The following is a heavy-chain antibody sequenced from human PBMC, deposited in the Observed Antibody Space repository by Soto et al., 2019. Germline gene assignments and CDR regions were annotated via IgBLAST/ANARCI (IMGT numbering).Heavy chain of an antibody. Sequence: SETLSLTCAVSGGSISSSNWWSWVRQPPGKGLEWIGEIYHSGSTNYNPSLESRVTISVDKSKNQFSLKLSSVTAADTAVYYCVRKISHQVLFFGGQGTLVTVSS. V-gene: IGHV4-4*02. CDR3: VRKISHQVLFF. CDR1: GGSISSSNW. CDR2: IYHSGST. J-gene: IGHJ4*02. D-gene: IGHD2-2*01.